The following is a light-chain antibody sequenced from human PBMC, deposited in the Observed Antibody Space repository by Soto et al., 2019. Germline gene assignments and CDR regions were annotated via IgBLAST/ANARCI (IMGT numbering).Light chain of an antibody. CDR2: DAS. Sequence: EIVLTQSPATLSLSPGERATLSCRASQSVSSYLAWYQQKPGQAPRLLIYDASSRATGIPDRFSGSGSGTDFTLTISSLEPEDFAVYYCQQRSNWLTFGGGTKVDIK. CDR1: QSVSSY. J-gene: IGKJ4*01. V-gene: IGKV3-11*01. CDR3: QQRSNWLT.